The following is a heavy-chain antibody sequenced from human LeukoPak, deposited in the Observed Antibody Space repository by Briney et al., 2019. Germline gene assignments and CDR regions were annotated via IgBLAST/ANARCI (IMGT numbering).Heavy chain of an antibody. J-gene: IGHJ6*02. CDR2: IYYSGST. V-gene: IGHV4-61*08. Sequence: TSQTLSLTCTVSGGSISSGGYYWSWIRQPPGKGLEWIGYIYYSGSTNYNPSLKSRVTISVDTSKNQFSLKLSSVTAADTAVYYCARQSLWFGGYYYYYGMDVWGQGTTVTVSS. CDR1: GGSISSGGYY. CDR3: ARQSLWFGGYYYYYGMDV. D-gene: IGHD3-10*01.